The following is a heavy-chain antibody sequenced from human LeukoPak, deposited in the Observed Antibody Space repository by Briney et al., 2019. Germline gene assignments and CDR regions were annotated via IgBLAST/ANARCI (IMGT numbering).Heavy chain of an antibody. V-gene: IGHV1-8*01. CDR3: ARDSLPTRIVVVAAPYPFDP. CDR1: GYTFTSYD. CDR2: MSPASGNT. Sequence: GASVKVSCKASGYTFTSYDLNWVRRATGQGLEWMGWMSPASGNTGYAQEFQGRVTMTRDTSVSTAYMELRSLRSDDTAVYYCARDSLPTRIVVVAAPYPFDPWGQGTLVTVSS. J-gene: IGHJ5*02. D-gene: IGHD2-15*01.